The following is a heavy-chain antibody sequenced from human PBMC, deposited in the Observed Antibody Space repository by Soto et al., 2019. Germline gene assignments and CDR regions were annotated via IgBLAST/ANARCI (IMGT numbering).Heavy chain of an antibody. J-gene: IGHJ6*02. Sequence: PGESLKISCKASGYSFTTYWIGWVRQMPGKGLEWMGVIYPADSDTRYSPSFQGQVTISADKSISTAYLQWSSLKASDTAIYYCARTAAAGKYYYGVDVWGQGTTVTVSS. CDR3: ARTAAAGKYYYGVDV. CDR1: GYSFTTYW. D-gene: IGHD6-13*01. CDR2: IYPADSDT. V-gene: IGHV5-51*01.